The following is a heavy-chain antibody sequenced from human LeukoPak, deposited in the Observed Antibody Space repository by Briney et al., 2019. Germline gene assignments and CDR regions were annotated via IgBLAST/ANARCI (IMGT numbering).Heavy chain of an antibody. CDR3: ARENIVVVTAIRDAFDI. J-gene: IGHJ3*02. Sequence: PGRSLRLSCAASGFTFSSYAMHWVRQAPGKGLEWVAVISYDGSNKYHADSVKGRFTISRDNAKNSLCLQMNSLRDEDTAVYYCARENIVVVTAIRDAFDIWGQGTMVTVSS. V-gene: IGHV3-30-3*01. CDR1: GFTFSSYA. D-gene: IGHD2-21*02. CDR2: ISYDGSNK.